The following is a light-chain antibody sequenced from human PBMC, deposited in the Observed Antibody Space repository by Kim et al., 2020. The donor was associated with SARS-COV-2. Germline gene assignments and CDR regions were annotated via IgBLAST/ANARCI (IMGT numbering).Light chain of an antibody. Sequence: QSALTQPPSVSGSPGQSITISCTGTSSDVGAYNYVSWYQQHPGKAPKLMIFDVNQRPSGLSDRFSGSKSGNTASLTISGLQAEDEADYYCISYASTRSYVFGTGTKVTVL. V-gene: IGLV2-14*01. CDR2: DVN. CDR1: SSDVGAYNY. CDR3: ISYASTRSYV. J-gene: IGLJ1*01.